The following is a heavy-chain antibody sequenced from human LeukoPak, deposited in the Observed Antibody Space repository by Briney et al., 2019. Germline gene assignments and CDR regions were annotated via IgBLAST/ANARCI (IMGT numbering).Heavy chain of an antibody. V-gene: IGHV3-30*04. D-gene: IGHD1-26*01. CDR2: ISYDGSNK. J-gene: IGHJ3*02. CDR1: GFTFSSYA. CDR3: ARCWGSGIYLFDAFDI. Sequence: PGRSLRLSCAASGFTFSSYAMHWVRQAPGKGLEWVAVISYDGSNKYYADSVKGRFTISRDNSKNTLYLQMNSLRAEDTAVYYCARCWGSGIYLFDAFDIWGQGTMVTVSS.